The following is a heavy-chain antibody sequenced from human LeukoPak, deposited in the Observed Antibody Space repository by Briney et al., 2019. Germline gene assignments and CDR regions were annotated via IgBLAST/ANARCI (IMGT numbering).Heavy chain of an antibody. V-gene: IGHV1-2*02. CDR1: GYTFTANY. CDR3: ARYRCKTTSGCEDTDAFDT. Sequence: ASVKVSCTTSGYTFTANYMQWVRQAPAQGLEWMGWLNLNSGATKYAQKFQGRVTMTRDTSINTAYMELSRLTSDDTAVYYCARYRCKTTSGCEDTDAFDTWGQGTMVTVSS. J-gene: IGHJ3*02. CDR2: LNLNSGAT. D-gene: IGHD2/OR15-2a*01.